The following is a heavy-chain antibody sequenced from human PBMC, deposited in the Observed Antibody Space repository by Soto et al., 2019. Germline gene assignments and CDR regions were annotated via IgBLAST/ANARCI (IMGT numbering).Heavy chain of an antibody. CDR3: ARGDSSSRYPYYYYYGMDV. D-gene: IGHD6-13*01. V-gene: IGHV6-1*01. Sequence: SQTLSLTCAISGDSVSSNSAAWNWIRQSPSRGLEWLGRTYYRSKWYNDYAVSVKSRITINPDTSKNQFSLQLNSVTPEDTAVYYCARGDSSSRYPYYYYYGMDVWGQGTTVTVSS. CDR1: GDSVSSNSAA. J-gene: IGHJ6*02. CDR2: TYYRSKWYN.